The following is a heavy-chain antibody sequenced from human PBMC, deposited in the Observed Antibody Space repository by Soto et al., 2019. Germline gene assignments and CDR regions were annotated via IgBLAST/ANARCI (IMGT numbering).Heavy chain of an antibody. CDR1: GFSLSTSGVG. J-gene: IGHJ4*02. V-gene: IGHV4-30-4*08. CDR2: IYYSGRT. Sequence: LVNPTQTLTLTCTFSGFSLSTSGVGVGWIRQPPGKGLEWIGYIYYSGRTAYNPSLKSRIIISIDTSKDQFSLSLNSLNAADTAVYYCAGELSNSPEYFDFWGLGTLVTVSS. D-gene: IGHD6-6*01. CDR3: AGELSNSPEYFDF.